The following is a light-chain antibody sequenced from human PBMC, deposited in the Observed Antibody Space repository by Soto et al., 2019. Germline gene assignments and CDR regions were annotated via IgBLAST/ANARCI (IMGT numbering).Light chain of an antibody. CDR2: DVS. Sequence: QSVLTQPASLSGSPGQSITISCTGTSSDVGSYKYVSWYQQHPGKAPKLMIYDVSNRPSGVSNRFSGSKSGNKASLTISGXXAEDXADYYCNSXXXXXXLVFGXGT. CDR1: SSDVGSYKY. J-gene: IGLJ1*01. V-gene: IGLV2-14*03. CDR3: NSXXXXXXLV.